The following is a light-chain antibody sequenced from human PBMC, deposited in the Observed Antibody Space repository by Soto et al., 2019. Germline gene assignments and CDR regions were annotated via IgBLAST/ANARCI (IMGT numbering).Light chain of an antibody. J-gene: IGKJ1*01. Sequence: EIVLTQSPAILSVSPGERATLSCRASQSVSSSYLAWYQQKPGQAPRLLIHGASTRATGCPARFSGSGSGTDFTLTISSLQSEDFAVYYCQQYDHWPRTFGQGTKVDIK. CDR2: GAS. CDR3: QQYDHWPRT. V-gene: IGKV3-15*01. CDR1: QSVSSSY.